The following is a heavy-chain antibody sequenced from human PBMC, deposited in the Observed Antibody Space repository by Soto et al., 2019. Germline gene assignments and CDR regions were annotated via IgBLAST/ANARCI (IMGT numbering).Heavy chain of an antibody. CDR3: TTVTTVDYYFDY. CDR2: IRKRINSYTT. CDR1: GLTFSDRY. Sequence: GGSLRLSCAASGLTFSDRYMDWVRQAPGKGLEWVGRIRKRINSYTTEYAASVKGRFTISRDDSTNSLYLQMSSLETGDTAVYYCTTVTTVDYYFDYWGQGTLVTVSS. J-gene: IGHJ4*02. D-gene: IGHD4-17*01. V-gene: IGHV3-72*01.